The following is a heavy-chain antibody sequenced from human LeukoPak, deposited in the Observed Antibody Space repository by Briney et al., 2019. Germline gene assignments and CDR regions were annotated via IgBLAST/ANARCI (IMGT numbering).Heavy chain of an antibody. V-gene: IGHV3-33*06. D-gene: IGHD2-15*01. CDR1: GLTFSNYG. CDR2: VWYDGTNR. Sequence: GGSLRLSCAASGLTFSNYGMHWVRQAPGKGLEWVAVVWYDGTNRYYADSVKGRFTISRDNSKNTLYLQMNSLRADDTAVYFCAKDCSGGSCSYFDYWGQGTLLTVSS. J-gene: IGHJ4*02. CDR3: AKDCSGGSCSYFDY.